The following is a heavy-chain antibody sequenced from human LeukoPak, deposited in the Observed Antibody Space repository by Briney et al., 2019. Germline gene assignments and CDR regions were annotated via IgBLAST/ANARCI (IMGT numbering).Heavy chain of an antibody. CDR3: ARGGIVLMVYAYNWFDP. D-gene: IGHD2-8*01. V-gene: IGHV4-59*12. CDR1: GGSISSYY. Sequence: PSETLSLTCTVSGGSISSYYWSWIRQPPGKGLEWIGYIYYSGSTSYNPSLKSRVTISVDTSKNQFSLKLSSVTAADTAVYYCARGGIVLMVYAYNWFDPWGQGTLVTVSS. CDR2: IYYSGST. J-gene: IGHJ5*02.